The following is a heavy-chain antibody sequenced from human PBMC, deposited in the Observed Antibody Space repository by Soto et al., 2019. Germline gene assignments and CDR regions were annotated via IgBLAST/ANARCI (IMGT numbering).Heavy chain of an antibody. V-gene: IGHV1-24*01. Sequence: QVQLVQSGAEVKKPGASVKVSCKVSGYTLTELSMHWVRQAPGKGLEWMGGFDPGDGETIYAQKFQGRVTMTEDTXTXTXXMELSSLRSEDTAVYYCATDLPDCSGGSCYGWFDPWGQGTLVTVSS. CDR1: GYTLTELS. CDR3: ATDLPDCSGGSCYGWFDP. CDR2: FDPGDGET. J-gene: IGHJ5*02. D-gene: IGHD2-15*01.